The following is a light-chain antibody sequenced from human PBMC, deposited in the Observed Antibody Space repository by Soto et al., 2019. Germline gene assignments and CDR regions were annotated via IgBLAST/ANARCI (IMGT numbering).Light chain of an antibody. CDR3: QQYNNWVPIT. Sequence: EIVMTQSPATLSVSPGERATLSCRASQSVSSNLAWYQQKPGQAPRLLIYGASTRATGIPARFSGSGSGTEFTLTISSLPSEDFAVYYCQQYNNWVPITFGQGTRLEIK. V-gene: IGKV3-15*01. J-gene: IGKJ5*01. CDR1: QSVSSN. CDR2: GAS.